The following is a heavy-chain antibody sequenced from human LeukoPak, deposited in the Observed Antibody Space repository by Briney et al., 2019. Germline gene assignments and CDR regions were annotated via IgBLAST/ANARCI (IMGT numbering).Heavy chain of an antibody. CDR2: IGGSGGTT. V-gene: IGHV3-23*01. CDR1: GFTFSSYA. CDR3: DKIMGGWYGVDY. Sequence: GGSLRLSCAASGFTFSSYAMSWVRQPPGKGLEWVSTIGGSGGTTYYADSVKGRFTISRDNSKSTLYLQMNSLRVEDTAVYYCDKIMGGWYGVDYWGQGTLVTVSS. J-gene: IGHJ4*02. D-gene: IGHD6-19*01.